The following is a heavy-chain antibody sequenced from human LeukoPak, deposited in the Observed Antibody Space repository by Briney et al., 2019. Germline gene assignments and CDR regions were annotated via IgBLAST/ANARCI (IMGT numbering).Heavy chain of an antibody. V-gene: IGHV4-34*01. D-gene: IGHD2-15*01. CDR3: ARGYIVVVVAATDSFYDY. CDR2: INHSGST. J-gene: IGHJ4*02. CDR1: GGSFSGYY. Sequence: SETLSLTCAVYGGSFSGYYWSWIRQLPGKGLEWIGEINHSGSTNYNPSLKSRVTISVDTSKNQFSLKLSSVTAADTAVYYCARGYIVVVVAATDSFYDYWGQGTLVTVSS.